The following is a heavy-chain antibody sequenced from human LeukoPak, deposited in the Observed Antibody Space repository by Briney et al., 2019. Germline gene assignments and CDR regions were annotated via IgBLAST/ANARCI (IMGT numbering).Heavy chain of an antibody. Sequence: SETLSLTCTVSGGSISSYYWSWIRQPPGKGLDWIGYIYYSGSTNYNPSLKSRVTISVDTSKNQLSLKLSSVTAADTAVYYCASGLPLETYYDSSGYHTFGYWGQGTQVTVSS. D-gene: IGHD3-22*01. CDR3: ASGLPLETYYDSSGYHTFGY. V-gene: IGHV4-59*01. J-gene: IGHJ4*02. CDR1: GGSISSYY. CDR2: IYYSGST.